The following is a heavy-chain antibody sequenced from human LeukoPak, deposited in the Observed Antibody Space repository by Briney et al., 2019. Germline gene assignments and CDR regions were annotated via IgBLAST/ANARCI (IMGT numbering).Heavy chain of an antibody. D-gene: IGHD2-15*01. J-gene: IGHJ2*01. CDR1: GGSISSYY. V-gene: IGHV4-4*07. CDR3: ARGPLCRGGGCYRYFYFDL. Sequence: SQTLSLICTVSGGSISSYYWSWIRQPAGKGLEWIVRISASGSTNYNPSLKSRVTLSVDTSKNQFSLKLSSVTAADTAMYYCARGPLCRGGGCYRYFYFDLWGRGTLVTVSS. CDR2: ISASGST.